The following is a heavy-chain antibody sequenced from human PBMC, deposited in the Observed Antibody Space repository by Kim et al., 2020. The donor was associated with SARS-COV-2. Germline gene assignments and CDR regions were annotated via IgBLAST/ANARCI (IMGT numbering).Heavy chain of an antibody. CDR2: IDPSDSYT. Sequence: GESLKISCKGSGYSFTSYWISWVRQMPGKGLEWMGRIDPSDSYTNYSPSFQGHVTISADKSISTAYLQWSSLKASDTAMYYCARHPGGTDPFDYWGQGTLVTVSS. V-gene: IGHV5-10-1*01. J-gene: IGHJ4*02. CDR3: ARHPGGTDPFDY. CDR1: GYSFTSYW. D-gene: IGHD3-16*01.